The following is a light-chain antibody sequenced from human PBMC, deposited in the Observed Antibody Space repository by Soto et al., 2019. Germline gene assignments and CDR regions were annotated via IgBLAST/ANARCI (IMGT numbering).Light chain of an antibody. J-gene: IGLJ2*01. Sequence: QSALTQPPSASGSPGQSVTISCTGTSSDVGGYNYVSWYQQHPGKVPKLMIYEVSKRPSGVPDRFSGSKSGNTASLTVSGLQIEDEADYYCSSHAGSINLFGGGTKLTVL. CDR3: SSHAGSINL. CDR2: EVS. V-gene: IGLV2-8*01. CDR1: SSDVGGYNY.